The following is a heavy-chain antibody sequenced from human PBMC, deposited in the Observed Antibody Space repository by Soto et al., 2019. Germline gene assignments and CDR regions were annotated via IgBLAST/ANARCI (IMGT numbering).Heavy chain of an antibody. V-gene: IGHV3-23*01. CDR2: ISGGGGST. D-gene: IGHD2-2*01. CDR1: GFTFSSYA. CDR3: AKGIRGYCSSTSCPPTDY. J-gene: IGHJ4*02. Sequence: EVQLLESGGGLVQPGGSLRLSCAASGFTFSSYAMSWVRQAPGKGLEWVSAISGGGGSTYYADSVKGRFTISRDNSKNTLYLQMNSLRAEDTAVYYCAKGIRGYCSSTSCPPTDYWGQGTLVTVSS.